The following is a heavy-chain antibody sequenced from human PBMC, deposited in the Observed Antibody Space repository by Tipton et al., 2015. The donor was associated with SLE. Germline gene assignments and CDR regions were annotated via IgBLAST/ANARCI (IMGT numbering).Heavy chain of an antibody. CDR3: TRSMVVTLDAFDI. CDR2: IRSKAYGGTT. V-gene: IGHV3-49*04. D-gene: IGHD4-23*01. Sequence: SLRLSCTASGFTFGDYAMSWVRQAPGKGLEWVGFIRSKAYGGTTEYAASVKGRFTISRDDSKSISYLQMNSLKTEDTAVYYCTRSMVVTLDAFDIWAQGTMVTVSS. J-gene: IGHJ3*02. CDR1: GFTFGDYA.